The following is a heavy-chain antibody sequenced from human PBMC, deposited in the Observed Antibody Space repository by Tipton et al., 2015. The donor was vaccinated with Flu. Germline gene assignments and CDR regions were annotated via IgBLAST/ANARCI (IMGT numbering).Heavy chain of an antibody. CDR1: GFTFSSYW. CDR2: INSDGSST. CDR3: ARVRQWLVSWPFDY. D-gene: IGHD6-19*01. V-gene: IGHV3-74*01. J-gene: IGHJ4*02. Sequence: SLRLSCAASGFTFSSYWMHWVRQAPGKGLVWVSRINSDGSSTSYADSVKGRFTIFRDNAKNTLYLQMNSLRAEDTAVYYCARVRQWLVSWPFDYWGQGTLVTVSS.